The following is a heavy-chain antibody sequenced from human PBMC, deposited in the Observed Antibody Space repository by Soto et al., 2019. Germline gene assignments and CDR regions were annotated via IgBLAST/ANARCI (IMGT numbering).Heavy chain of an antibody. D-gene: IGHD3-3*01. CDR2: IYWDDDK. V-gene: IGHV2-5*02. CDR3: AHRVLRTVFGLVTTTAIYFDF. CDR1: GFSLTTSGVG. J-gene: IGHJ4*02. Sequence: QITLNESGPTVVRPTETLTLTCRFSGFSLTTSGVGVGWIRQSPGKAPEWLALIYWDDDKSYSASLKSRLTIPKDTSKNQVVLTVSDLDPTETATYYCAHRVLRTVFGLVTTTAIYFDFWGQGTPVAVSS.